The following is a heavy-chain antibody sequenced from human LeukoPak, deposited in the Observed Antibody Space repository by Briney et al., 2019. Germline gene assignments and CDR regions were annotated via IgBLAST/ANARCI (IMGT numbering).Heavy chain of an antibody. Sequence: ASVKVSCKASGYTFTGYHMHWVRQTPGQALEWMGGMNHHSGGTNYAQKFQGRVTMTTDTSTSTAYMELRSLRSDDTAVYYCARVDYYDSSGYPNPYWYFDLWGRGTLVTVSS. CDR3: ARVDYYDSSGYPNPYWYFDL. J-gene: IGHJ2*01. CDR1: GYTFTGYH. CDR2: MNHHSGGT. V-gene: IGHV1-2*02. D-gene: IGHD3-22*01.